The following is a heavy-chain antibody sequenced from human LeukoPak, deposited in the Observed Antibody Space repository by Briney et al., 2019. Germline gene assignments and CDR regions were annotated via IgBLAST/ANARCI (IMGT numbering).Heavy chain of an antibody. J-gene: IGHJ4*02. D-gene: IGHD6-6*01. CDR1: GGSFSGYY. Sequence: SETLSLTCAVYGGSFSGYYWSWIRQPPGTGLEWIGEINHSGSTNYNPSLKSRVTISVDTSKNQFSLKLSSVTAADTAVYYCARGGGIAARRSYFDYWGQGTLVTVSS. V-gene: IGHV4-34*01. CDR3: ARGGGIAARRSYFDY. CDR2: INHSGST.